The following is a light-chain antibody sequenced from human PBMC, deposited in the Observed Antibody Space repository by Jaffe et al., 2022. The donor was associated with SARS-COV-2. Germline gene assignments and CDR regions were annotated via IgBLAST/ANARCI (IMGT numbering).Light chain of an antibody. CDR1: KLGDKY. J-gene: IGLJ2*01. CDR3: QAWDSSFHVV. Sequence: SYELTQPPSVSVSPGQTASITCSGDKLGDKYACWYQQKPGQSPVLVIYQDSKRPSGIPERFSGSNSGNTATLTISGTQAMDEADYYCQAWDSSFHVVFGGGNKMTVL. V-gene: IGLV3-1*01. CDR2: QDS.